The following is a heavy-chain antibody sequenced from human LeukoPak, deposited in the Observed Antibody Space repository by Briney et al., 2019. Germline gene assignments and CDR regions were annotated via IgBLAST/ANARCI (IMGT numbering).Heavy chain of an antibody. CDR1: GFAFNTYP. CDR3: AREGPLDSRSLDY. D-gene: IGHD1-26*01. J-gene: IGHJ4*02. CDR2: ISGAGRGATT. V-gene: IGHV3-23*01. Sequence: GGSLRLSCAASGFAFNTYPMTWVRQAPGKGLEWVSVISGAGRGATTFHADSVKGRFTISRDNSKNTLYLQMNSLRVEDTAVYYCAREGPLDSRSLDYWGQGALVTVSS.